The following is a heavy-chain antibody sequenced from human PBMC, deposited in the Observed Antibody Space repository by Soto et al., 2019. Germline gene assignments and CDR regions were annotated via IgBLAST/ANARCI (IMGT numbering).Heavy chain of an antibody. CDR3: ARYHNSRGVIITVGHYYYYYYMDV. V-gene: IGHV3-74*01. Sequence: GGSLRLSCAASGFTLSNTWMHWVRHAPGKGLVWVSRLGSDGSSTSYADSVKGRFTISAGKSISTAYLQWSSLKASDTAMYYCARYHNSRGVIITVGHYYYYYYMDVWGKGTTVTVSS. CDR1: GFTLSNTW. D-gene: IGHD3-10*01. CDR2: LGSDGSST. J-gene: IGHJ6*03.